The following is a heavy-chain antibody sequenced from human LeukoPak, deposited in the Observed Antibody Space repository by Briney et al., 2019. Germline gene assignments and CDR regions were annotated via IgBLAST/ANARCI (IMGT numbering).Heavy chain of an antibody. CDR2: ISSSSSYI. CDR3: ARDRWYYFDY. V-gene: IGHV3-21*01. D-gene: IGHD2-15*01. CDR1: GFTFSSSA. Sequence: GGSLRLSCAASGFTFSSSAMSWVRQVPGKGLEWVSSISSSSSYIYYADSVKGRFTISRDNAKNSLYLQMNSRRAEDTAVYYCARDRWYYFDYWGQGTLVTVSS. J-gene: IGHJ4*02.